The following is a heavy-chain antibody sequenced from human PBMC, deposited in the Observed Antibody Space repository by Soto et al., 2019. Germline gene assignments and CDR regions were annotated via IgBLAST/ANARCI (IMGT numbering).Heavy chain of an antibody. Sequence: EVQLVESGGGLVQPGGSLRLSCAASGFTVSGHYMSWVRQAPGKGLEWVSVIYSGGSTYYANSVTGRFTISRDNSRNTGYLQRNSLRAEDTAVYYCARDRAISDYRSSGALGLWGQGTLVSVSS. CDR2: IYSGGST. J-gene: IGHJ4*02. CDR3: ARDRAISDYRSSGALGL. CDR1: GFTVSGHY. V-gene: IGHV3-66*01. D-gene: IGHD6-6*01.